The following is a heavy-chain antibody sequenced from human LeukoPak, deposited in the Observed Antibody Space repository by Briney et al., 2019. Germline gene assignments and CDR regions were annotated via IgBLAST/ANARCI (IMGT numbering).Heavy chain of an antibody. D-gene: IGHD6-13*01. J-gene: IGHJ4*02. V-gene: IGHV4-34*01. Sequence: SETLSLTCAVYGGSFSGYYWSWIRQPPGKGLEWIGEINHSGSTNYNPSLKGRVTISVDTSKNQFSLKLSSVTAADTAVYYCARGRAYSMRYFDYWGQGTLVTVSS. CDR2: INHSGST. CDR3: ARGRAYSMRYFDY. CDR1: GGSFSGYY.